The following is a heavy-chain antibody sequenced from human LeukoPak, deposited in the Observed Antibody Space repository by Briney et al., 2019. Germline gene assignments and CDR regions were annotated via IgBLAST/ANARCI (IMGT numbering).Heavy chain of an antibody. CDR1: GFTFSSYA. CDR3: ARERVTGTSYYYYYGTDV. D-gene: IGHD6-19*01. J-gene: IGHJ6*02. Sequence: PGRSLRLSCAASGFTFSSYAMHWVRQASGKGLEWVAVIWHDGSNKYYAASVKGRFTVSRDNSKNTLYLQINSLRAEDTAVYYCARERVTGTSYYYYYGTDVWGQGTTVTVSS. CDR2: IWHDGSNK. V-gene: IGHV3-33*01.